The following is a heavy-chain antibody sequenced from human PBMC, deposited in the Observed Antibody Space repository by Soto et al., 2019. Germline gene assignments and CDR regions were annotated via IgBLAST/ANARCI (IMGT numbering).Heavy chain of an antibody. CDR1: GGSISGYY. J-gene: IGHJ6*02. Sequence: SEPMSLTCAVYGGSISGYYWSRISKPPVKVLEWIGEINHSGSTNYNPSLKSLVTISVDTSKNQFSLKLSSVTAADTAVYYCARGKAVAGYYYYYVMDVWGQGTTVTVSS. CDR2: INHSGST. V-gene: IGHV4-34*01. CDR3: ARGKAVAGYYYYYVMDV. D-gene: IGHD6-19*01.